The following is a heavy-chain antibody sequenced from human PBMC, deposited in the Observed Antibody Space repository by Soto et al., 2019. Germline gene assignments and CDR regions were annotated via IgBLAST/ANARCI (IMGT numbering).Heavy chain of an antibody. CDR3: ARDQGYYDSSGYYPYYFDY. Sequence: GGSLRLSCAASGLTFSSYGVHWVRQAQGKGLEWVAVIWYEGSNKYYADSVKGRFTISRDNSKNTLYLQMNSLRAEDTAVYYCARDQGYYDSSGYYPYYFDYWGQGTLVTVSS. CDR2: IWYEGSNK. CDR1: GLTFSSYG. V-gene: IGHV3-33*01. J-gene: IGHJ4*02. D-gene: IGHD3-22*01.